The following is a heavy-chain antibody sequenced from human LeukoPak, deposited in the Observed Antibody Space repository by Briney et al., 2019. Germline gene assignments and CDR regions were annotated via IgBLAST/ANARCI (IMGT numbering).Heavy chain of an antibody. V-gene: IGHV1-18*01. D-gene: IGHD3-10*01. Sequence: ASVKVSCKASGYTFTSYGISWVRQAPGQGLEWMGWISAYNGNTNYAQKLRGRVTMTTDTSTSTAYMELRSLRSDDTAVYYCARGQLLWFGERAGYFDYWGQGTLVTVSS. CDR1: GYTFTSYG. CDR2: ISAYNGNT. CDR3: ARGQLLWFGERAGYFDY. J-gene: IGHJ4*02.